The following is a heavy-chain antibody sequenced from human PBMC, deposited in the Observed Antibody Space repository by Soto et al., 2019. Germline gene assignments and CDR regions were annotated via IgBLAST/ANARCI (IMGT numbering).Heavy chain of an antibody. V-gene: IGHV4-34*01. CDR1: GGSFSGYY. CDR3: ARGTTIVVVVAATRRTFDY. Sequence: QVQLQQWGAGLLKPSETLSLTCAVYGGSFSGYYWSWIRQPPGKGLEWIGEINHSGSTNYNPSLKSRVTRSVDTSKNQFSLKLSSVTAADTAVYYCARGTTIVVVVAATRRTFDYWGQGTLVTVSS. J-gene: IGHJ4*02. CDR2: INHSGST. D-gene: IGHD2-15*01.